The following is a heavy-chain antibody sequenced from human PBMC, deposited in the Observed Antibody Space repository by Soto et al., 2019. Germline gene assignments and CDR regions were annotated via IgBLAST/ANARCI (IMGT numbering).Heavy chain of an antibody. D-gene: IGHD6-19*01. CDR2: INAGNGNT. CDR3: ARDRAVAGYYYMDV. V-gene: IGHV1-3*01. J-gene: IGHJ6*03. Sequence: VSVKVSCKASGYTFTSYAMHWVRQAPGQRLEWMGWINAGNGNTKYSQKFQGRVTITRDTSASTAYMELSSLRSEDTAVYYCARDRAVAGYYYMDVWGKGTTVTVSS. CDR1: GYTFTSYA.